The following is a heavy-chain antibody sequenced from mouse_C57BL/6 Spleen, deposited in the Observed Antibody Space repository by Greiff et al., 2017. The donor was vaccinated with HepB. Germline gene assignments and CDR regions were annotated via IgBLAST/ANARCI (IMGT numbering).Heavy chain of an antibody. V-gene: IGHV5-6*01. Sequence: EVNVVESGGDLVKPGGSLKLSCAASGFTFSSYGMSWVRQTPDKRLEWVATISSGGSYTYYPDSVKGRFTISRDNAKNTLYLQMSSLKSEDTAMYYCARHDGSNYYYAMDYWGQGTSVTVSS. CDR2: ISSGGSYT. J-gene: IGHJ4*01. CDR1: GFTFSSYG. CDR3: ARHDGSNYYYAMDY. D-gene: IGHD2-5*01.